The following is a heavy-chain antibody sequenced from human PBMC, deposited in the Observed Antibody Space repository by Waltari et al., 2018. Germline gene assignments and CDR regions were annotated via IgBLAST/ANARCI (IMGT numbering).Heavy chain of an antibody. D-gene: IGHD4-4*01. V-gene: IGHV4-34*01. CDR2: INHSGST. J-gene: IGHJ4*02. Sequence: QVQLQQWGAGLLKPSETLSLTCAVYGGSFSGYYWSWIRQPPGKGLEWIGEINHSGSTNYNPSLKSRVTISVDTSKNQFSLKLSSVTAADTAVYYCARGRLWSNYPFDYWGQGTLVTVSS. CDR1: GGSFSGYY. CDR3: ARGRLWSNYPFDY.